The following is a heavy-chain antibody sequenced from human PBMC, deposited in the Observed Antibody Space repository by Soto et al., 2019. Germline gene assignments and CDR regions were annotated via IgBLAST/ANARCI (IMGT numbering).Heavy chain of an antibody. D-gene: IGHD6-19*01. V-gene: IGHV1-18*01. CDR1: GYTFTSYG. CDR3: ARDLAVALGDV. Sequence: QVQLVQSGAEVKKPGASVKVSCKASGYTFTSYGISWVRQAPGQGLEWMGWISAYNGNTKYAQKHQGRVTITTDTSTSTAYMDLRRLRSEHTAMYYCARDLAVALGDVWGQGTTVNVSS. CDR2: ISAYNGNT. J-gene: IGHJ6*02.